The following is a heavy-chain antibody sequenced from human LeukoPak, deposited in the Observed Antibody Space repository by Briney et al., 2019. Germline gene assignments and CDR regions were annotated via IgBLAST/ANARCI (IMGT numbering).Heavy chain of an antibody. CDR2: INYTGST. D-gene: IGHD5-24*01. Sequence: PSETLSLTCAVYGESFVGYYWSWIRQPPGKGLEWIGEINYTGSTNYNPSLKSRVTISVDTSKNQFSLKLSSVTAADTAVYYCARVRAWLPDYWGQGTLVTVSS. CDR3: ARVRAWLPDY. J-gene: IGHJ4*02. V-gene: IGHV4-34*01. CDR1: GESFVGYY.